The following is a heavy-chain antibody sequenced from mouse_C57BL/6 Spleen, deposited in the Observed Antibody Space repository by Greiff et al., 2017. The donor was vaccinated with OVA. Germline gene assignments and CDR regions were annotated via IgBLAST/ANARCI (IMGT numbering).Heavy chain of an antibody. J-gene: IGHJ2*01. D-gene: IGHD2-5*01. CDR3: ARLETYYSNQVYYFDN. CDR2: IYPGSGST. CDR1: GYTFTSYW. Sequence: QVQLQQPGAELVKPGASVKMSCKASGYTFTSYWITWVKQRPGQGLEWIGDIYPGSGSTNYNEKFKSKATLTVDTSSSTAYMQLSSLTSEDSAVYYCARLETYYSNQVYYFDNWGQGTTLTVSS. V-gene: IGHV1-55*01.